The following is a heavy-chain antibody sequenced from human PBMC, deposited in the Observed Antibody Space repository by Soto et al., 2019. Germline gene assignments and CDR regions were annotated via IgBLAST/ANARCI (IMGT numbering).Heavy chain of an antibody. D-gene: IGHD3-3*01. CDR1: GFTFSSYG. J-gene: IGHJ6*02. CDR3: AKVVGFLEWPNGYYGMDV. V-gene: IGHV3-30*18. Sequence: QVHLVESGGGVVQPGRSLRLSCAASGFTFSSYGMHWVRQAPGKGLEWVAVISYDGSNKYYADSVKGRFTISRDNSKNTLYLQMNSLRAEDTAVYYCAKVVGFLEWPNGYYGMDVWGQGTTVTVSS. CDR2: ISYDGSNK.